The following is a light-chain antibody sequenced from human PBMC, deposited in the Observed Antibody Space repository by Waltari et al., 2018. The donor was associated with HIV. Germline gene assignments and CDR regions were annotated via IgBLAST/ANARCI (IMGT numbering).Light chain of an antibody. V-gene: IGKV3-20*01. Sequence: EVVLTQSPGTLSLSPGERATLSCRASQSVSNNYLAWYQQRPGQAPRLLIYGASSRPTGIPDRFSGSGSGTDVTLTISRLEPEDFAVYYCQQYGSSPWTFGQGTLVEIK. CDR3: QQYGSSPWT. CDR1: QSVSNNY. CDR2: GAS. J-gene: IGKJ1*01.